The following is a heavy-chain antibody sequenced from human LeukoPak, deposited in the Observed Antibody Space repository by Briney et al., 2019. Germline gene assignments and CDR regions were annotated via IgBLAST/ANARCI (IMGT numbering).Heavy chain of an antibody. CDR2: ISSSSSYI. D-gene: IGHD3-22*01. Sequence: GGSLRLSCAASGFTFSSYSMNWVRQAPGEGLEWVSSISSSSSYIYYADSVKGRFTISRDNAKNSLYLQMNSLRAEDTAVYYCARDGTTMSAFDIWGQGTMVTVSS. V-gene: IGHV3-21*01. CDR3: ARDGTTMSAFDI. J-gene: IGHJ3*02. CDR1: GFTFSSYS.